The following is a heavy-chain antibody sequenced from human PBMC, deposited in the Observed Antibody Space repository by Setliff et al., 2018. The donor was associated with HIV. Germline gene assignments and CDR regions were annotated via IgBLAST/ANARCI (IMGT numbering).Heavy chain of an antibody. V-gene: IGHV4-38-2*01. CDR2: IYHSGST. CDR1: GYSISSGYY. CDR3: ARSVGYCSGGSCSNWFDP. Sequence: SETLSLTCAVSGYSISSGYYWGWIRQPPGKGLEWIGSIYHSGSTYCNPSLKSRVTISVDTSKNQFSLKLSSVTAADTAVYYCARSVGYCSGGSCSNWFDPWGQGTLVTVSS. J-gene: IGHJ5*02. D-gene: IGHD2-15*01.